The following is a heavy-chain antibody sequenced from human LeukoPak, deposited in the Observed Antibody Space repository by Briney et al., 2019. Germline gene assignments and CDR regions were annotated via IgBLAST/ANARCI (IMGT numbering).Heavy chain of an antibody. J-gene: IGHJ4*02. CDR2: INSDGSST. CDR1: GFTFSSYW. Sequence: GGSLRLSCAASGFTFSSYWMHWVRQAPGKGLVWVSRINSDGSSTSYADSVKGRFTISRDNAKNTLYLQMNSLRAEDTAVYYCASEGLRLGELSHDYWGQGTLVTVSS. D-gene: IGHD3-16*02. V-gene: IGHV3-74*01. CDR3: ASEGLRLGELSHDY.